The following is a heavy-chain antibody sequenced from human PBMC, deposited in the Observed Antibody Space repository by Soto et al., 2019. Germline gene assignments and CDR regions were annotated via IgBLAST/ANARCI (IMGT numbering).Heavy chain of an antibody. CDR3: AKNQGVELVPLATVDWFDP. V-gene: IGHV3-23*01. D-gene: IGHD1-26*01. CDR2: ISGSGFKK. CDR1: GVIFENFG. Sequence: YLRLSSAASGVIFENFGMYWVRQAPGKGLEWISSISGSGFKKYYADSVKGRFTISRDNSKSTVYPELNNLSAEDTAVYHCAKNQGVELVPLATVDWFDPWGQGSVVTVSS. J-gene: IGHJ5*02.